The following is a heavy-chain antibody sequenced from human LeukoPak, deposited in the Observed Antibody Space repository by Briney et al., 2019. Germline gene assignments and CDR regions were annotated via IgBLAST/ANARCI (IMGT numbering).Heavy chain of an antibody. CDR1: GGSISSYY. V-gene: IGHV4-59*01. CDR3: ASSPPSSSWSGGFDY. J-gene: IGHJ4*02. D-gene: IGHD6-13*01. CDR2: IYYSGST. Sequence: SETLSLTCTVSGGSISSYYWSWIRQPPGKGLEWIGYIYYSGSTNYNPSLKSRVTISVDTSKNQLSLKLSSVTAADTAVYYCASSPPSSSWSGGFDYWGQGTLVTVSS.